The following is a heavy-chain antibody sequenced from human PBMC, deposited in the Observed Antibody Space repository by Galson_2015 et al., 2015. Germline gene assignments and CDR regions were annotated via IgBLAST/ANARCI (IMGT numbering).Heavy chain of an antibody. CDR3: ARLHTIFGGIVVYYFDY. CDR1: GYTFASYW. Sequence: SGAEVKKPGESLTISCQVSGYTFASYWIGWVRQVPGKGLEWMGIIYPSDSDVRYSPSFQGQVTISADKSISTAYLQWSSLKASDTAMYYGARLHTIFGGIVVYYFDYWGQGTLVTVSS. CDR2: IYPSDSDV. J-gene: IGHJ4*02. D-gene: IGHD3-3*01. V-gene: IGHV5-51*01.